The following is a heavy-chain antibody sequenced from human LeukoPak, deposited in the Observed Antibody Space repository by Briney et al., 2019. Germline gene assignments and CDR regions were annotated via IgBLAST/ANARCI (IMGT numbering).Heavy chain of an antibody. D-gene: IGHD3-10*01. V-gene: IGHV3-30*18. CDR3: AKGPLRFGELLSGQTFDY. CDR1: GFTFSSYG. CDR2: ISYDGSNK. Sequence: GRSLRLSCAASGFTFSSYGMHWVRQAPGKGLEWGAVISYDGSNKYYADSVKGRFTISRDNSKNTLYLQMNSLRAEDTAVYYCAKGPLRFGELLSGQTFDYWGQGTLVTVSS. J-gene: IGHJ4*02.